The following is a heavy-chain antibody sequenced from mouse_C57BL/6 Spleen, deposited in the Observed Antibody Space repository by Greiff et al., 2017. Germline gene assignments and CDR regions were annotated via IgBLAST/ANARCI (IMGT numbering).Heavy chain of an antibody. V-gene: IGHV5-17*01. CDR2: ISSGSSTI. CDR3: ARDLYYGSSYGAMDY. J-gene: IGHJ4*01. D-gene: IGHD1-1*01. Sequence: EVKLVESGGGLVKPGGSLKLSCAASGFTFSDYGMHWVRQAPEKGLEWVAYISSGSSTIYYADTVKGRFTISRDNAKNTLFLQMTSLRSEDTAMYYCARDLYYGSSYGAMDYWGQGTSVTVSS. CDR1: GFTFSDYG.